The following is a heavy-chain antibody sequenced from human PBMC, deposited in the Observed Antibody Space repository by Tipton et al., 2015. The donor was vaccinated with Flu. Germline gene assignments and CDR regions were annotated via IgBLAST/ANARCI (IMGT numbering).Heavy chain of an antibody. CDR3: ARTIMVVVGDAFDI. Sequence: TLSLTCTVSGGSISSGDYYWSWIRQPPGKGLEWIEYIFYSGSSYYNPSLKSRVAISVDTSNNQFSLNLSSVTAADTAVYYCARTIMVVVGDAFDIWGQGTLVTVSS. CDR1: GGSISSGDYY. CDR2: IFYSGSS. V-gene: IGHV4-30-4*01. D-gene: IGHD3-22*01. J-gene: IGHJ3*02.